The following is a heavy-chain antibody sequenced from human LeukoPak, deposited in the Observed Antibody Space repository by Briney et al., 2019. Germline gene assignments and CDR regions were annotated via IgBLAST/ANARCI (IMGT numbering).Heavy chain of an antibody. V-gene: IGHV3-48*03. CDR3: ARNYYGSSGYYYPMGY. Sequence: PGGSLRLSCAASGFTFSSYEMNWVRQAPGKGLEWVSYISSSGSTIYYADSVKGRFTISRDNSESTLYLQMNSLRAEDTAVYFCARNYYGSSGYYYPMGYWGQGTLVTVSS. CDR1: GFTFSSYE. CDR2: ISSSGSTI. D-gene: IGHD3-22*01. J-gene: IGHJ4*02.